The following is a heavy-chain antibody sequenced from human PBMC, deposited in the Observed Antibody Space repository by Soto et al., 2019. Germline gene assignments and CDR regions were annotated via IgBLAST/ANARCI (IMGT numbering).Heavy chain of an antibody. CDR2: IKQDGSEK. CDR3: ARGGYSYPWLYFDY. J-gene: IGHJ4*02. CDR1: GFTFSSYW. Sequence: GGSLRLSCAASGFTFSSYWMSWVRQAPGKGLEWVANIKQDGSEKYYVDSVKGRFTISRDNAKNSLYLQMNSLRSEDTAVYYCARGGYSYPWLYFDYWGQGTLVTVSS. V-gene: IGHV3-7*03. D-gene: IGHD5-18*01.